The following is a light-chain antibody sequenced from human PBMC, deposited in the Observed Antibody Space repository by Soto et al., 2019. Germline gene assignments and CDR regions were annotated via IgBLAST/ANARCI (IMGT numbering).Light chain of an antibody. CDR2: GAS. CDR1: QSVSSSY. Sequence: EIVLTQSPGTLSLSPGERATLSCRASQSVSSSYLAWYQQKPGQAPRLLIYGASSRATGIPDRFSGSGSGKDLPLTLSRLGPEEFAVLYCQQLGNSPLHFGGGTKVEI. CDR3: QQLGNSPLH. J-gene: IGKJ4*01. V-gene: IGKV3-20*01.